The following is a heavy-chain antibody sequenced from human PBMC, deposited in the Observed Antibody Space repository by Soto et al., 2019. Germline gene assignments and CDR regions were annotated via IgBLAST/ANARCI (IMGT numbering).Heavy chain of an antibody. D-gene: IGHD3-10*01. CDR3: ARDGGFGEDRAWWFDL. CDR1: GFSFNSYG. V-gene: IGHV3-33*01. Sequence: QVQLVESGGGVVQPGTSLRLSCAASGFSFNSYGMHWVRQAPGKGLEWVAIVWYDGNNKYYADSVKGRFTISRDNSKNMVYLQMDSLRAEDTAVFYCARDGGFGEDRAWWFDLWGRGTLVSVSS. CDR2: VWYDGNNK. J-gene: IGHJ2*01.